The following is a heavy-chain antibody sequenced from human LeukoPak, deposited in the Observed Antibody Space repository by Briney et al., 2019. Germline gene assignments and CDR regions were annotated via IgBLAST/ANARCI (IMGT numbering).Heavy chain of an antibody. D-gene: IGHD5-18*01. CDR1: GFTFSSYW. Sequence: GGSLRLSCAASGFTFSSYWMSWVRQAPGKGLEWVANIKQDGSEKYYVDSVKGRFTISRDNAKNSLYLQMNSLRAEDTAVYYFARDGDTAMVYSDYWGQGTLVTVSS. V-gene: IGHV3-7*01. CDR3: ARDGDTAMVYSDY. CDR2: IKQDGSEK. J-gene: IGHJ4*02.